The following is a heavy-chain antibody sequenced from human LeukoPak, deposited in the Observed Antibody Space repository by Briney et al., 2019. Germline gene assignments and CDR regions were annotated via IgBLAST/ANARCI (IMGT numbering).Heavy chain of an antibody. D-gene: IGHD3-10*01. CDR2: IYYSGNT. CDR1: GGSISGSSYF. CDR3: ARLKEGIDY. V-gene: IGHV4-39*01. Sequence: PSETLSLTCAVSGGSISGSSYFWGWIRQPTGKGLEWIGSIYYSGNTYYNPSLKSRVTISVDTSKNQFSLKLSSVTAADTAVYYWARLKEGIDYWGQGTLVTVSS. J-gene: IGHJ4*02.